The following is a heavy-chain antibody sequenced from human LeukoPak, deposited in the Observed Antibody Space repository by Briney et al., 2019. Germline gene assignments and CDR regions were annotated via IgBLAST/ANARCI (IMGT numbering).Heavy chain of an antibody. CDR2: IYHSGST. V-gene: IGHV4-30-2*01. CDR1: GGSISSGGYY. CDR3: AREKRRITIFGVPLRRFDY. Sequence: SETLSLTCTVSGGSISSGGYYWSWIRQPPGKGLEWIGYIYHSGSTYYNPSLKSRVTISVDRSKNQFSLKLSSVTAADTAVYYCAREKRRITIFGVPLRRFDYWGQGTLVTVSS. J-gene: IGHJ4*02. D-gene: IGHD3-3*01.